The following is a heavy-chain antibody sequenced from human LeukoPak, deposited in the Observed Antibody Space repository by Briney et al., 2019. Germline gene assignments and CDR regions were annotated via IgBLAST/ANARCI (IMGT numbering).Heavy chain of an antibody. CDR3: AKDSNPYSSSSFDY. V-gene: IGHV3-23*01. D-gene: IGHD6-6*01. J-gene: IGHJ4*02. CDR2: ISGSGGST. Sequence: GGSLRLSCAASGFTFSSYAMSWVRQAPGKGLEWVSAISGSGGSTYSADSVKGRFTNSRDNSKNTLYLQMNSLRAEDMAVYYCAKDSNPYSSSSFDYWGQGTLVTVSS. CDR1: GFTFSSYA.